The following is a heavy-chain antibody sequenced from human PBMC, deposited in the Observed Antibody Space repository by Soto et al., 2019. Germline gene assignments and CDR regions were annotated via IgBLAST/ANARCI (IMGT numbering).Heavy chain of an antibody. V-gene: IGHV3-23*01. J-gene: IGHJ3*01. CDR2: ISGGGDGT. Sequence: ESGGGLVRPGGSLRLSCAASGFTFYNYAMNWVRQAPGKGLEWVSTISGGGDGTYYADSVKGRFTISRYNSRNTVYLQMNSLRAEDTAVYYCAKKGLGSLATYCTAGDCHYAFDVWGQGTLVTVSS. CDR1: GFTFYNYA. CDR3: AKKGLGSLATYCTAGDCHYAFDV. D-gene: IGHD2-8*02.